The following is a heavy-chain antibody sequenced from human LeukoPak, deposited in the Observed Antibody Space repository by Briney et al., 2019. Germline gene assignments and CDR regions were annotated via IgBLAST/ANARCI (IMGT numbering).Heavy chain of an antibody. CDR1: GFTFSSHA. CDR2: LSGSGYNT. J-gene: IGHJ4*02. D-gene: IGHD3-9*01. Sequence: GGSLRLSCAASGFTFSSHALSWVRHAPGKGLELVSSLSGSGYNTYYADSVKGRFTISRDNSKNTVYLQMNSLRAEDTAVYYCAKDPYGIRYFDYWGQGTLVTVSS. CDR3: AKDPYGIRYFDY. V-gene: IGHV3-23*01.